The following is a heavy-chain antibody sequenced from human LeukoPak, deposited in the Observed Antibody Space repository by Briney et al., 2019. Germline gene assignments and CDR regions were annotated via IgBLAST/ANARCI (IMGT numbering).Heavy chain of an antibody. CDR3: AREGYQFLSNNYYYYIDV. V-gene: IGHV3-7*01. D-gene: IGHD2-2*01. J-gene: IGHJ6*03. CDR2: IKQDGSEK. Sequence: GGSLRLSCAASRFPFSSHWMSWVRQAPGKGLEWVGNIKQDGSEKYYVDSVEGRFTISRDNAKNSLYLQMNGLRAEDTAVYYCAREGYQFLSNNYYYYIDVWGKGTTVTVSS. CDR1: RFPFSSHW.